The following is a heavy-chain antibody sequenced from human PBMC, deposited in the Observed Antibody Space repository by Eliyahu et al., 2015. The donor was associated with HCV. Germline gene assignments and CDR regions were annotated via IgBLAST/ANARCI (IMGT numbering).Heavy chain of an antibody. Sequence: QLHLQESGPGLVKPSETLSLICTVSGGSISSSSYYWGWIRQPPGKDLEWIGNIYYSGSTYYNPSLKSRVTISVDTSKNQFSLKLSSVTAADTAVYYCARWVYQYDNKRYFDYWGQGTLVTVSS. J-gene: IGHJ4*02. CDR3: ARWVYQYDNKRYFDY. V-gene: IGHV4-39*01. CDR1: GGSISSSSYY. D-gene: IGHD3-22*01. CDR2: IYYSGST.